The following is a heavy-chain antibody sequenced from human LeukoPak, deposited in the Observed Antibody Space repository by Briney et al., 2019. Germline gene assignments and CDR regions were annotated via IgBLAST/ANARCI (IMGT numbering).Heavy chain of an antibody. D-gene: IGHD5-18*01. V-gene: IGHV1-18*01. J-gene: IGHJ3*02. CDR1: GYTFTSHG. Sequence: ASVKVSCKASGYTFTSHGISWVRQAPGQGLEWMGWISTYNGNTNYAQKLQGRVSMTTDTSTSTAYMDLRSLRSDDTAVYYCAREDGTSMDNAFDIWGQGTMVTVSS. CDR2: ISTYNGNT. CDR3: AREDGTSMDNAFDI.